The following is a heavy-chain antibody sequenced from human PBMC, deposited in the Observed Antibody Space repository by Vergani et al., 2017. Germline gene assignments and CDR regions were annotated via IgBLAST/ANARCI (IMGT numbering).Heavy chain of an antibody. CDR1: GYTFTSYY. CDR3: ARGRWELLRGGNWFDP. D-gene: IGHD1-26*01. Sequence: QVQLVQSGAEVKKPGASVKVSCKASGYTFTSYYMHWVRQAPGQGLEWMGIINPSGGSTSYAQKFQVRVTMTRDTSTSTVYMELSSLRSEDTAVYYCARGRWELLRGGNWFDPWGQGTLVTVSS. J-gene: IGHJ5*02. CDR2: INPSGGST. V-gene: IGHV1-46*01.